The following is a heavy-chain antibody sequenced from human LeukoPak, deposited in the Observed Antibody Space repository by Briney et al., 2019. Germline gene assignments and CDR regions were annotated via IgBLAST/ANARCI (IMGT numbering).Heavy chain of an antibody. J-gene: IGHJ1*01. CDR1: GYTFTSYY. Sequence: ASVKVSCKASGYTFTSYYMHWVRQAPGQGLEWMGIINPSGGSTSYAQKFQGRVTMTRDMSTSTVYMELSSLRSEDTAVYYCAREWGRSFRVASPKYFQHWGQGTLVTVSS. V-gene: IGHV1-46*01. D-gene: IGHD3-16*01. CDR2: INPSGGST. CDR3: AREWGRSFRVASPKYFQH.